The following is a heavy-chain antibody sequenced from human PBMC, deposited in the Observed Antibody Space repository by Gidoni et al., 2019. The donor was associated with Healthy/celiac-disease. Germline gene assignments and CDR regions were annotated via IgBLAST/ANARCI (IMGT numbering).Heavy chain of an antibody. Sequence: QVQLVQSGAEVKKPGASVKVSCKASGYTFTSYYMHWVRQAPGHGLEWMGISNPSGGSTSYAQKFQGRVTMTSDTSTSTVYMELSSLRSEDTAVYYCARDPPQKYGSGSLYYWGQGTLVTVSS. J-gene: IGHJ4*02. CDR1: GYTFTSYY. CDR2: SNPSGGST. D-gene: IGHD3-10*01. V-gene: IGHV1-46*01. CDR3: ARDPPQKYGSGSLYY.